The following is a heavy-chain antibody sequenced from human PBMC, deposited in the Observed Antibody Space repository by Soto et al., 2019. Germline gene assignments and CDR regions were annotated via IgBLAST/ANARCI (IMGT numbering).Heavy chain of an antibody. D-gene: IGHD5-12*01. CDR2: ISAYNGNT. V-gene: IGHV1-18*01. CDR1: GYTFTSYG. J-gene: IGHJ6*02. CDR3: ARDTYTGGYNPSPHYGMDV. Sequence: GASVKVSCKASGYTFTSYGISWVRQAPGQGLEWMGWISAYNGNTNYAQKLQGRVTMTTDTSTSTAYMELRSLRSDDTAVYYCARDTYTGGYNPSPHYGMDVWGQGTTVTVSS.